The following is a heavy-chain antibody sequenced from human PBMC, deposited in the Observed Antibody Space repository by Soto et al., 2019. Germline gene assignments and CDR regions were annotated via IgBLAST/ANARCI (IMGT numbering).Heavy chain of an antibody. CDR3: AKDRANKRGVGTNYFDY. V-gene: IGHV3-23*01. D-gene: IGHD1-1*01. J-gene: IGHJ4*02. Sequence: EVPLLESGGGLVQPGGSLRLSCSASGFTFSSYAMSWVRQAPGKGLEWVSSVSGSGVATYYADSVKGRFTISRDNSKNTLFLQMNSLRAEDMAVYYCAKDRANKRGVGTNYFDYWGQGTVVTVPS. CDR1: GFTFSSYA. CDR2: VSGSGVAT.